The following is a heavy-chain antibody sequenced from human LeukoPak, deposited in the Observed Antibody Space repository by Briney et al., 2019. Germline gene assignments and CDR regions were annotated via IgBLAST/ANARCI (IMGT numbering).Heavy chain of an antibody. D-gene: IGHD6-13*01. Sequence: PSQTLSLTCTVSGGSISSGGYYWSWIRQPAGKGLEWIGRIYASGSTNWNPSLKSRVTISVDTSKNQFSLKLSSVTAADTAVYYCARDQYTSNFDYWGQGTLVTVSS. J-gene: IGHJ4*02. CDR3: ARDQYTSNFDY. CDR1: GGSISSGGYY. V-gene: IGHV4-61*02. CDR2: IYASGST.